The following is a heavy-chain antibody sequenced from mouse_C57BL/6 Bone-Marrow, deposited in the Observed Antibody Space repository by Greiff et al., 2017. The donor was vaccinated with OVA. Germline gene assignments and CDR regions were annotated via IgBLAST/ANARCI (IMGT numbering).Heavy chain of an antibody. D-gene: IGHD1-1*01. CDR3: ARILVTTVVAPRWYFDV. Sequence: QVQLQQPGAELVRPGSSVKLSCKASGYTFTSYWMDWVKQRPGQGLEWIGNIYPSDSETHYNQKFKDKATLTVDKSSSTAYMQLSSLTSEDSAVYYCARILVTTVVAPRWYFDVWGTGTTVTVSS. V-gene: IGHV1-61*01. J-gene: IGHJ1*03. CDR2: IYPSDSET. CDR1: GYTFTSYW.